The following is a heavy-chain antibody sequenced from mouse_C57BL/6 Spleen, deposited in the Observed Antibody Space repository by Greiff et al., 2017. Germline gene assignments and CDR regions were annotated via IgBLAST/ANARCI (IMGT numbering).Heavy chain of an antibody. V-gene: IGHV5-16*01. Sequence: EVQRVESEGGLVQPGSSMKLSCTASGFTFSDYYMAWVRQVPEKGLEWVANINYDGSSTYYLDSLKSRFIISRDNAKNILYLQMSSLTSEDTATYYCARGDGYYDYWGQGTTLTVSS. J-gene: IGHJ2*01. CDR2: INYDGSST. CDR3: ARGDGYYDY. D-gene: IGHD2-3*01. CDR1: GFTFSDYY.